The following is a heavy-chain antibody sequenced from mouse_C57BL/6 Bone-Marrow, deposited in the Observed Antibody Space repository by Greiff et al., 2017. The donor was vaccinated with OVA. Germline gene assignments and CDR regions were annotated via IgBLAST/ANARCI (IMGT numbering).Heavy chain of an antibody. Sequence: VKLVESGAELVKPGASVKMSCKASGYTFTSYWITWVKQRPGQGLEWIGDIYPGSGSTNYNEKFKSKATLTVDTSSSTAYMQLSSLTSEDSAVYYCARYSNYGYWGQGTTLTVSS. V-gene: IGHV1-55*01. D-gene: IGHD2-5*01. CDR3: ARYSNYGY. CDR1: GYTFTSYW. CDR2: IYPGSGST. J-gene: IGHJ2*01.